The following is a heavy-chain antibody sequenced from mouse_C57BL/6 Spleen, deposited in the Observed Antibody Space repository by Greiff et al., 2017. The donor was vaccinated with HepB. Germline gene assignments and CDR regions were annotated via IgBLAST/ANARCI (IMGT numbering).Heavy chain of an antibody. CDR2: IYWDDDK. J-gene: IGHJ1*03. V-gene: IGHV8-12*01. CDR3: ARRANKGNYGSSLEGWYFDV. CDR1: GFSLSTSGMG. Sequence: QVTLKVSGPGILQSSQTLSLTCSFSGFSLSTSGMGVSWIRQPSGKGLEWLAHIYWDDDKRYNPSLKSRLTISKDTSRNQVFLKITSVDTADTATYYGARRANKGNYGSSLEGWYFDVWGTGTTVTVAS. D-gene: IGHD1-1*01.